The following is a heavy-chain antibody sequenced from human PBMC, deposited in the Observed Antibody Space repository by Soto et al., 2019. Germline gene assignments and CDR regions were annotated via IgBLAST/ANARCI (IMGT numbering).Heavy chain of an antibody. V-gene: IGHV3-21*01. CDR1: GFTFSSYS. Sequence: GGSLRLSCAASGFTFSSYSMNWVRQAPGKGLEWVSSISSSSSYIYYADSVKGRFTISRDNAKNSLYLQMNSLRAEDTAVYYCARDLEYSSSPLYVTIRGYYYYYGMDVWGQGTTVTVSS. J-gene: IGHJ6*02. CDR2: ISSSSSYI. D-gene: IGHD6-6*01. CDR3: ARDLEYSSSPLYVTIRGYYYYYGMDV.